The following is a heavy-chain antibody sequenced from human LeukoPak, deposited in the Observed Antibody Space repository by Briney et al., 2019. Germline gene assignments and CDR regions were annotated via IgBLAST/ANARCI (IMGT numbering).Heavy chain of an antibody. V-gene: IGHV4-34*01. D-gene: IGHD2-15*01. CDR3: ARRLLGYCSGGSCYSGYSQH. Sequence: SETLSLTCAVYGGSFSGCYWSWIRQPPGKGLEWIGEINHSGSTNSNPSLKSRVTISVDTSKNQFSLTLSSVTAADTAMYYCARRLLGYCSGGSCYSGYSQHWGQGTLVTVSS. CDR1: GGSFSGCY. CDR2: INHSGST. J-gene: IGHJ1*01.